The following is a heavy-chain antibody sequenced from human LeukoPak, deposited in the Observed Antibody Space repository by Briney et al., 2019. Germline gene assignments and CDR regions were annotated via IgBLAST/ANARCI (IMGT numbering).Heavy chain of an antibody. J-gene: IGHJ2*01. V-gene: IGHV1-18*01. Sequence: GASVKVSCKASGYTFTSYGISWVRQAPRQGLEWMGWISAYNGKTNYAQKLQGRGTMTTDTSTRTVYMEMRSLRSDDTAVYYCARDYDIYPDWYFDLWGRGTLVTVSS. D-gene: IGHD3-9*01. CDR1: GYTFTSYG. CDR3: ARDYDIYPDWYFDL. CDR2: ISAYNGKT.